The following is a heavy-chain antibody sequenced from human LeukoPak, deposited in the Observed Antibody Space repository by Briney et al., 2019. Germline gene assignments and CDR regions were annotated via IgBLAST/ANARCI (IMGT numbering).Heavy chain of an antibody. J-gene: IGHJ4*02. D-gene: IGHD3-22*01. CDR2: IRYDGSNK. Sequence: GGSLRLSCAASGFTFSSYDMHWVRHAPGKGLEWVAFIRYDGSNKYYADSVKGRFTISRDNSKNTLYLQMNSLRAEDTAVYYCAKDSANYYDSSGYGDYWGQGTLVTVSS. V-gene: IGHV3-30*02. CDR3: AKDSANYYDSSGYGDY. CDR1: GFTFSSYD.